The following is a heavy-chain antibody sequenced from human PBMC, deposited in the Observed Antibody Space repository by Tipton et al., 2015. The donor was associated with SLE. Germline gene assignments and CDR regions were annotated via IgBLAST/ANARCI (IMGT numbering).Heavy chain of an antibody. Sequence: GSLRLSCAASGFTFSSYAMSWVRQAPGKGLEWVANIKQDGSEKYYVDSVKGRFTISRDNAKNSLYLQMNSLRAEDTAVYYCARDCSSTSCSPGPWGQGTLVTVSS. J-gene: IGHJ5*02. V-gene: IGHV3-7*03. CDR2: IKQDGSEK. D-gene: IGHD2-2*01. CDR1: GFTFSSYA. CDR3: ARDCSSTSCSPGP.